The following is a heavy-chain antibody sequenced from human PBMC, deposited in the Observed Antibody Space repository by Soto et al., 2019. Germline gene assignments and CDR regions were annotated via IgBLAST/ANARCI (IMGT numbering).Heavy chain of an antibody. CDR1: GGSITSSGYY. D-gene: IGHD2-2*01. J-gene: IGHJ4*02. V-gene: IGHV4-31*03. CDR2: TSNSGST. Sequence: QVQLQESGPGLVKPSQTLSLTCTVSGGSITSSGYYWSWIRQHPGEGLEWIGFTSNSGSTSYNPSPKSRVTLSVDTSSNQFSLNLKSVTAAGTAVYYCARGGGSTKVDYWGQGTLVTVSP. CDR3: ARGGGSTKVDY.